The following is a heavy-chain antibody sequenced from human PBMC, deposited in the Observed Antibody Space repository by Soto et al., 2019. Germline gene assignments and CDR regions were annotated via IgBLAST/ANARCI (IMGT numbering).Heavy chain of an antibody. Sequence: QDQLVQSGAEVKKPGSSVKVSCKASGGTFSSHTFSWVRQAPGQGLEWMGRIIPALGTATYAQKFQGRVTITADESATTVYMELNSLRSGDTAVYCCARPDFGDYWYFALLGRGTLVTVSS. V-gene: IGHV1-69*08. CDR3: ARPDFGDYWYFAL. CDR1: GGTFSSHT. D-gene: IGHD4-17*01. CDR2: IIPALGTA. J-gene: IGHJ2*01.